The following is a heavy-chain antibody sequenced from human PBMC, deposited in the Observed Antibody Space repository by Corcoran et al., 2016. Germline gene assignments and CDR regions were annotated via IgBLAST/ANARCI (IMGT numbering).Heavy chain of an antibody. Sequence: EVQLVESGGGLVQPGGSLKLSCAASGFTFSGSAMHWVRQASGKGREWVGRIRSKANSYATAYAASVKGRFTISRDDSKNTAYLQMNSLKTEDTAVYYCTRITVTTSHWGQGTLVTVSS. CDR1: GFTFSGSA. CDR3: TRITVTTSH. CDR2: IRSKANSYAT. J-gene: IGHJ4*02. V-gene: IGHV3-73*02. D-gene: IGHD4-17*01.